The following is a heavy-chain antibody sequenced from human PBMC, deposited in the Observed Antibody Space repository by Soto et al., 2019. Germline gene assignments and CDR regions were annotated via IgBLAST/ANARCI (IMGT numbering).Heavy chain of an antibody. CDR3: ARDGVGLGHDY. CDR2: IWYDGSNK. Sequence: QVQLVESGGGVVQPGRSLRLFCAASGFTFSSYGMHWVRQAPGKGLEWVAVIWYDGSNKYYADSVKGRFTISRDNSKNTLYLQMKSLRAEDTAVYYCARDGVGLGHDYWGQGTLVTVSS. J-gene: IGHJ4*02. V-gene: IGHV3-33*01. D-gene: IGHD3-10*01. CDR1: GFTFSSYG.